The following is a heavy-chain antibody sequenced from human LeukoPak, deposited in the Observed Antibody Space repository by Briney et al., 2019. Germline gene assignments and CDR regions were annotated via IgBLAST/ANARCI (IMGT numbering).Heavy chain of an antibody. J-gene: IGHJ6*02. D-gene: IGHD3-22*01. Sequence: AGGSLRLSCAASGFTFSSYAMHWVRKAPGKGLEWVAVISYDGSNKYYADSVKGRFTISRDNSKNTLYLQMNSLRAEDTAVYYCARDSYDCSGYYFYYYGMDVWGQGTTVTVSS. CDR2: ISYDGSNK. CDR1: GFTFSSYA. CDR3: ARDSYDCSGYYFYYYGMDV. V-gene: IGHV3-30-3*01.